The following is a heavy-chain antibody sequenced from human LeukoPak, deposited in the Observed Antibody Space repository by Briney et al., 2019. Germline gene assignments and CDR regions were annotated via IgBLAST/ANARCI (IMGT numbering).Heavy chain of an antibody. D-gene: IGHD4-23*01. CDR3: ARGATVVTADY. V-gene: IGHV3-30-3*01. J-gene: IGHJ4*02. CDR1: GFTFSSYA. Sequence: GGSLRLSCAASGFTFSSYAMHWVRQAPGKGLEWVAVISYDGSNNYYADSVKGRFTISRDNSKNTLYLQMNSLRAEDTAVYYCARGATVVTADYWGQGTLVTVSS. CDR2: ISYDGSNN.